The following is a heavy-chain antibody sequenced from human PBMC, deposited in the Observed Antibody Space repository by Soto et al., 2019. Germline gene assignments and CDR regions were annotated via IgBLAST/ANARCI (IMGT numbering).Heavy chain of an antibody. J-gene: IGHJ4*02. CDR3: ASGGKNSSGSPYY. V-gene: IGHV1-69*13. Sequence: SVKVSCKASGGTFSSYAISWVRQAPGQGLEWMGGIIPIFGTANYAQKFQGRVTITADESTSTAYMELSSLRSEDTAVYYCASGGKNSSGSPYYWGQGTLVTVSS. D-gene: IGHD3-22*01. CDR1: GGTFSSYA. CDR2: IIPIFGTA.